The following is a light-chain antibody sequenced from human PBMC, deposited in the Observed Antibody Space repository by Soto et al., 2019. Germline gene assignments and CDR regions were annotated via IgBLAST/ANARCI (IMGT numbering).Light chain of an antibody. V-gene: IGKV3-11*01. CDR1: QSVSRN. J-gene: IGKJ3*01. CDR2: DAS. Sequence: EIVFTQSPASLSLSPGERATLSCRASQSVSRNLAWYQQKPGQAPRLLIYDASNRATGIPARFSGSGSGTDFTLTISSLEPEDFAVYYCQQRTNWPHTFGPGTKVDIK. CDR3: QQRTNWPHT.